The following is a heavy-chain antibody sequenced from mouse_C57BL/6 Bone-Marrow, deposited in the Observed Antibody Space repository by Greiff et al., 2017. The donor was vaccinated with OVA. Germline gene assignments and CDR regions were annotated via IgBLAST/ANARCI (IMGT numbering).Heavy chain of an antibody. V-gene: IGHV14-3*01. Sequence: EVQLQQSVAELVRPGASVKLSCTASGFTIKNTYMHWVKQRPEQGLEWIGRIDPANDYTKYAPKFQGKATMTADTSSNTAYLQLSSLSSEDTAVYCCARVNVGSSVDAMDDWGQGTSVTVSS. D-gene: IGHD1-1*01. CDR2: IDPANDYT. CDR3: ARVNVGSSVDAMDD. CDR1: GFTIKNTY. J-gene: IGHJ4*01.